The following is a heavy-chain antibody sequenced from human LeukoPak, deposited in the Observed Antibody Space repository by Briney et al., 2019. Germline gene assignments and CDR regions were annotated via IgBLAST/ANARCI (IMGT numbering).Heavy chain of an antibody. J-gene: IGHJ3*01. Sequence: GGSLRLSCVVSGFTFSSYGMHWVRQAPGKGLEWVAFIQYDGNKKHYADSVQGRFTVSRDNSKNTLSLQMNSLRPEDSAVYYCAKDGGIVGARGRDDTFDFWGQGTMVTVSS. CDR3: AKDGGIVGARGRDDTFDF. D-gene: IGHD1-26*01. CDR1: GFTFSSYG. CDR2: IQYDGNKK. V-gene: IGHV3-30*02.